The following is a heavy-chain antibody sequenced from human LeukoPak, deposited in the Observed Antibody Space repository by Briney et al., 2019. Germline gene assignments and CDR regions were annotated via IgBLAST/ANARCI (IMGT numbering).Heavy chain of an antibody. V-gene: IGHV1-69*13. Sequence: SVKVSCKASGGAFNSYASSWVRQAPGEGLEWMGGIIPIFGTANYAQKFQGRVTITADESTSTAYMELSSLRSEDTAVYYCAREGGVVPAAIVPAFDIWGQGTMVTVSS. CDR2: IIPIFGTA. CDR1: GGAFNSYA. D-gene: IGHD2-2*02. J-gene: IGHJ3*02. CDR3: AREGGVVPAAIVPAFDI.